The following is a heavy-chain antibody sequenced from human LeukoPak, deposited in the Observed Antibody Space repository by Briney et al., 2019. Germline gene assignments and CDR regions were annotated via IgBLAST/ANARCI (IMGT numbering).Heavy chain of an antibody. CDR3: ARTGGYSYGDSGHFDY. V-gene: IGHV1-46*02. CDR2: INPSGGTT. CDR1: GYTFNDYY. Sequence: EASVKVSFKASGYTFNDYYMHWVRQAPGRGLEWMGIINPSGGTTSYAQEFQGRVTMTRDTSTSTVYMELSSLRSEDTAVYYCARTGGYSYGDSGHFDYWGQGTLVTVSA. D-gene: IGHD5-18*01. J-gene: IGHJ4*02.